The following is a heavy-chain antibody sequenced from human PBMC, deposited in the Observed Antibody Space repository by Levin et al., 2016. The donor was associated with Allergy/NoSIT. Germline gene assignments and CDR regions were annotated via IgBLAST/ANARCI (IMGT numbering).Heavy chain of an antibody. CDR1: GFTFSSNG. CDR3: ARAVAGISMDV. V-gene: IGHV3-33*01. D-gene: IGHD6-19*01. Sequence: GESLKISCAASGFTFSSNGLHWVRQAPGKGLEWVAVIWYDGSRKYYTESVKGRFTISRDDSKNTLYLQMNSLRAEDTAVYYCARAVAGISMDVWGQGTTVTVSS. CDR2: IWYDGSRK. J-gene: IGHJ6*02.